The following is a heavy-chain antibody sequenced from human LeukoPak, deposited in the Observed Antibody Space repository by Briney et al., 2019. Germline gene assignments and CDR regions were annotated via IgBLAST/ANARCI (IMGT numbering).Heavy chain of an antibody. J-gene: IGHJ4*02. CDR2: ISHTPVT. V-gene: IGHV4-38-2*02. Sequence: SETLSLTCTVSGYSISSGYYWSWIRQTPGKGLEWIGSISHTPVTYHNPSLKSRVAMSVDTSKNQFSLRLSSVTAADTAIYYCGREGGRSHMSNWGQGTLVTVSS. D-gene: IGHD2-21*01. CDR1: GYSISSGYY. CDR3: GREGGRSHMSN.